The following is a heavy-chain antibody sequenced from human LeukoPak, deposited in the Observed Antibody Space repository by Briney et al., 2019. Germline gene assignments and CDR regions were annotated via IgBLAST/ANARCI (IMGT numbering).Heavy chain of an antibody. CDR2: ISAYNGNT. D-gene: IGHD6-19*01. J-gene: IGHJ4*02. V-gene: IGHV1-18*01. Sequence: GASVKVSCKASGYTFTSYGISWVRQAPGQGLEWMGWISAYNGNTNYAQKLQGRVTMTTDTSTRTAYMELRSLRYDDTAVYYCARTLPIAVTGIIPDYWGQGTLVTVSS. CDR1: GYTFTSYG. CDR3: ARTLPIAVTGIIPDY.